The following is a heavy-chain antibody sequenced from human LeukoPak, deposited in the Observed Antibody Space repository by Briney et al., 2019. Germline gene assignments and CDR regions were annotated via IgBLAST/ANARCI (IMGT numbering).Heavy chain of an antibody. CDR1: GGSFSGYY. CDR2: INHSGST. V-gene: IGHV4-34*01. Sequence: SETLSLTCAVYGGSFSGYYWSWIRQPPGKGLEWIGEINHSGSTNYNPSLKSRVTISVDTSKNQFSLKLSSVTAADMAVYYCARGPNFDWLSSNYYYYGMDVWGQGTTVTVSS. J-gene: IGHJ6*02. CDR3: ARGPNFDWLSSNYYYYGMDV. D-gene: IGHD3-9*01.